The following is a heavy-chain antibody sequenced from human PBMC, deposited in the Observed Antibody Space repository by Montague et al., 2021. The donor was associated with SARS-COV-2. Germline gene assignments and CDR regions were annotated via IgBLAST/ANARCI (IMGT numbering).Heavy chain of an antibody. V-gene: IGHV4-39*07. CDR1: GGSISSSNYY. Sequence: SETLSLTCTVSGGSISSSNYYWDWIRQPPGKGLEWIGSIYDSGSTYYNPSLKSRVTISVDTSKNQFSLKLSSVTAADTAVYYCARERRMILSVVVNIGGLDMGGQGTTVTVSS. CDR2: IYDSGST. J-gene: IGHJ6*02. D-gene: IGHD3-22*01. CDR3: ARERRMILSVVVNIGGLDM.